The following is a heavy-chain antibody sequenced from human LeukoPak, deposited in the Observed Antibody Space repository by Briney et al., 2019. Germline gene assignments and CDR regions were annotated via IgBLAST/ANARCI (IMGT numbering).Heavy chain of an antibody. CDR2: ISNDETNK. J-gene: IGHJ5*02. CDR1: GFTFSRYG. Sequence: GGSLRLSCAASGFTFSRYGMHWVRQAPAKGLEWVAVISNDETNKYYTDSVKGRFTISRDNSKNMVYLQMNSLRVEDTAVYYCAKEGQRGSYGVYDDYHWGQGTLVTVSS. D-gene: IGHD5/OR15-5a*01. CDR3: AKEGQRGSYGVYDDYH. V-gene: IGHV3-30*18.